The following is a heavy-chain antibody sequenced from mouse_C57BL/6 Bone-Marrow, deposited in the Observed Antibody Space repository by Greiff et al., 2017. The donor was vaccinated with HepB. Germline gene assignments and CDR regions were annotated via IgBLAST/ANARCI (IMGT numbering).Heavy chain of an antibody. CDR1: GFNIKDDY. J-gene: IGHJ2*01. CDR3: TTSTPITTVVAKDYFDY. CDR2: IDPENGDT. V-gene: IGHV14-4*01. D-gene: IGHD1-1*01. Sequence: VQLQQSGAELVRPGASVKLSCTASGFNIKDDYMHWVKQRPEQGLEWIGWIDPENGDTEYASKFQGKATITADTSSNTAYLQLSSLTSEDTAVYYCTTSTPITTVVAKDYFDYWGQGTTLTVSS.